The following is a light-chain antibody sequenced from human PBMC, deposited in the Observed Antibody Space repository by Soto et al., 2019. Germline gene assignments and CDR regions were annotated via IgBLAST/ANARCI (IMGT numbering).Light chain of an antibody. CDR3: HQYYSYPVT. CDR2: AAS. J-gene: IGKJ1*01. Sequence: AIRMTQSPSSFSASTGDRVTITCRASQGISSYLAWYQQKPGKAPKLLIYAASTLQSGVPSRFSGSGSVTDFTLAISCLQSEDFATYYCHQYYSYPVTFGQGTKVESK. V-gene: IGKV1-8*01. CDR1: QGISSY.